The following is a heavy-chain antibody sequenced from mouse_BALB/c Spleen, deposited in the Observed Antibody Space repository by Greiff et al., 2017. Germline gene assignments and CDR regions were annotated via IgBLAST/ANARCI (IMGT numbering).Heavy chain of an antibody. V-gene: IGHV1-80*01. CDR1: GYAFSSYW. J-gene: IGHJ4*01. CDR3: ARKGDYDGYAMDY. CDR2: IYPGDGDT. Sequence: VKLQESGAELVRPGSSVKISCKASGYAFSSYWMNWVKQRPGQGLEWIGQIYPGDGDTNYNGKFKGKATLTADKSSSTAYMQLSSLTSEDSAVYFCARKGDYDGYAMDYWGQGTSVTVSS. D-gene: IGHD2-4*01.